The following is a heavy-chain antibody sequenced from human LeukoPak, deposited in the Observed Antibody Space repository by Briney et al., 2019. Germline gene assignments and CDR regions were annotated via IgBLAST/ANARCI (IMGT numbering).Heavy chain of an antibody. CDR2: MNPNSGNT. Sequence: ASVKVSCKASGYTFTSYDINWVRQATGQGLEWMGWMNPNSGNTGCAQKFQGRVTITRNTSISTAYMELSSLRSEDTAVYYCARRGRANFDYWGQGTLVTVSS. J-gene: IGHJ4*02. CDR1: GYTFTSYD. D-gene: IGHD3-16*01. V-gene: IGHV1-8*03. CDR3: ARRGRANFDY.